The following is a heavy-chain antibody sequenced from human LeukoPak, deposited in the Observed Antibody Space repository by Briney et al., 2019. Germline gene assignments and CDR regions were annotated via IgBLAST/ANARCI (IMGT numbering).Heavy chain of an antibody. CDR1: GYSFTSYW. D-gene: IGHD5-24*01. CDR2: IYPGDSDA. Sequence: GKSLKISCQGSGYSFTSYWIDWVRQMPGKGLEWMGIIYPGDSDARYSPSFQGQVTISADKSISTAYLQWSSLKAPDTAMYYCARRSTMARGADYWGQGTLVTVSS. CDR3: ARRSTMARGADY. J-gene: IGHJ4*02. V-gene: IGHV5-51*01.